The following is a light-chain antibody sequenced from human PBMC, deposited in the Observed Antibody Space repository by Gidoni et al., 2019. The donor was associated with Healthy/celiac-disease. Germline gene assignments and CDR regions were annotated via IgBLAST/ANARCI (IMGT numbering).Light chain of an antibody. Sequence: DIQMTQSPSSLSASVGDRVTIPCQASQDISNYLNWYQQKPGKAPKLLIYDASNLETGVPSRFSGSGSGTDFTFTISSLQPEDIATYYCQQYDNPRLSFGGGTKVEIK. V-gene: IGKV1-33*01. CDR3: QQYDNPRLS. CDR2: DAS. J-gene: IGKJ4*01. CDR1: QDISNY.